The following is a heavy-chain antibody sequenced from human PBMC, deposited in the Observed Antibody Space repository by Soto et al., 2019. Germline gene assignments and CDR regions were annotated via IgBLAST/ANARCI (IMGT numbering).Heavy chain of an antibody. D-gene: IGHD3-10*01. CDR2: MYNSGST. Sequence: PSETLSLTCSVSGGSVSTYYWSWIRQPPGKGLEWIGFMYNSGSTHYNPSLKSRVTISLDTSKNQFSLNLRSVTAADTAVYYCASMGYHYGSGSYPLDYWGQGTLVTVSX. J-gene: IGHJ4*02. CDR3: ASMGYHYGSGSYPLDY. V-gene: IGHV4-59*08. CDR1: GGSVSTYY.